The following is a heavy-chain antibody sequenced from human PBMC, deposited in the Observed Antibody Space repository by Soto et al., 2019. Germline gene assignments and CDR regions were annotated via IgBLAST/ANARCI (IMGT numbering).Heavy chain of an antibody. V-gene: IGHV4-39*01. D-gene: IGHD3-22*01. J-gene: IGHJ4*02. Sequence: SGSLSLTVTVGKGSDSGSSYYWEWIRQPPGKGLEWIGSIYYSGSTYYNPSLKSRVTISVDTSKNQFSLKLSSVTAADTAVYYCARHLENLVVVMPFDYWGQGTLVTVSS. CDR2: IYYSGST. CDR3: ARHLENLVVVMPFDY. CDR1: KGSDSGSSYY.